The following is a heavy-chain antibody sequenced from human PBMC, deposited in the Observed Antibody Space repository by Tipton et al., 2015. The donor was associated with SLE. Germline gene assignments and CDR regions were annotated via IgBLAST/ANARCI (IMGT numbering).Heavy chain of an antibody. J-gene: IGHJ5*02. CDR3: ARGNSVLDP. Sequence: TLSLTCAVYGGSFSGYYWSWIRQPPGKGLEWIGEINHSGSTNYNPSRKSRVTISLDASKNQFSLRLTSVTAADTALYFCARGNSVLDPWGQGTLVTVSS. V-gene: IGHV4-34*01. CDR1: GGSFSGYY. D-gene: IGHD4-23*01. CDR2: INHSGST.